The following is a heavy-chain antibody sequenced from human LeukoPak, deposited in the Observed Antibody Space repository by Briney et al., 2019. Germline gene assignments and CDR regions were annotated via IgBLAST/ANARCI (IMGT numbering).Heavy chain of an antibody. CDR1: GFTFTNYA. Sequence: GGSLRLSCAASGFTFTNYAMTWVRQAPGKGLEWVSGISEGVGNTYYADSVKGRFTISRDHSKNTLYLQMNSLRAEDTALYYCAKREKGTTGRFFDYWGQGPLVTVSS. V-gene: IGHV3-23*01. CDR2: ISEGVGNT. J-gene: IGHJ4*02. D-gene: IGHD4-17*01. CDR3: AKREKGTTGRFFDY.